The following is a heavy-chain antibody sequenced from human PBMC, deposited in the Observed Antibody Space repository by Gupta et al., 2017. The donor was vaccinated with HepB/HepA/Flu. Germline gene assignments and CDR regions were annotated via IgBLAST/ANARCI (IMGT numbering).Heavy chain of an antibody. CDR1: GFTFDDYS. J-gene: IGHJ2*01. V-gene: IGHV3-43*01. Sequence: EVQLVASGGVVVQPGGSLRLSCAASGFTFDDYSMHWGRQAPGKGLEWVSLISWDGGGTYYGESVKGRFTISRNNRKNSLYLQVNSLRSEDTALFYCAKGGFSSSSSAWGYFDLWGRGTMVTVSS. D-gene: IGHD6-6*01. CDR3: AKGGFSSSSSAWGYFDL. CDR2: ISWDGGGT.